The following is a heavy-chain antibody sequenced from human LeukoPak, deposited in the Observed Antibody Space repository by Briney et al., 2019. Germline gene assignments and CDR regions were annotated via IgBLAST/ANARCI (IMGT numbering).Heavy chain of an antibody. CDR1: GGSFSGYY. V-gene: IGHV4-34*01. D-gene: IGHD6-6*01. CDR3: ARGFGSSSPGWFDP. Sequence: SETLSLTCAVYGGSFSGYYWSWIRQPPGKGLEWIGEINHSGSTNYNPSLKSRVTISVDTSKNQFSLKLTSVTAADTAVYYCARGFGSSSPGWFDPWGQGTLVTVSS. CDR2: INHSGST. J-gene: IGHJ5*02.